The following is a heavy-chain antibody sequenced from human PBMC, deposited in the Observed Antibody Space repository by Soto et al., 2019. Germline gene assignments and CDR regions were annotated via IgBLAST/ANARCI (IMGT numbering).Heavy chain of an antibody. CDR2: INPSGGST. D-gene: IGHD6-6*01. CDR1: GYTFTSYY. J-gene: IGHJ4*02. Sequence: ASVKVSCKASGYTFTSYYMHWVRQAPGQGLEWMGIINPSGGSTSYAQKFQGRVTMTRDTSTSTVYVELSSLRSEDTAVYYCARATEFEYSRTYYFDYWGQGTLVTVSS. CDR3: ARATEFEYSRTYYFDY. V-gene: IGHV1-46*01.